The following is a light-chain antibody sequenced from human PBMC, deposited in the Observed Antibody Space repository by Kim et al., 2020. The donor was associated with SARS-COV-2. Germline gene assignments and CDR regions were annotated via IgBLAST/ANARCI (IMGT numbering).Light chain of an antibody. J-gene: IGLJ3*02. CDR1: NNDFGGYNY. V-gene: IGLV2-14*01. CDR2: DVL. Sequence: QSALTQPASVSGSPGQSITISCTATNNDFGGYNYVSWYQQHPGKVPKLLLYDVLKRPSGVSNRFSSSKSTNTASLTISGLQPADEADYYCASRGTTSSWVFGGGTQLTVL. CDR3: ASRGTTSSWV.